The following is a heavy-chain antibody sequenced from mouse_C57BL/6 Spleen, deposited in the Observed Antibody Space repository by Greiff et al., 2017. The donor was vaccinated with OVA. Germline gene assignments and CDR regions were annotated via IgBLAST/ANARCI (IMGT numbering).Heavy chain of an antibody. CDR1: GYTFTSYW. D-gene: IGHD1-1*01. V-gene: IGHV1-55*01. CDR3: ARSIYYYGSISYFDY. Sequence: VQLQQPGAELVKPGASVKMSCKASGYTFTSYWITWVKQRPGQGLEWIGDIYPGSGSTNYNEKFKSKATLTVDTSSSTAYMQLSSLTSEDSAVYYCARSIYYYGSISYFDYWGQGTTLTVSS. J-gene: IGHJ2*01. CDR2: IYPGSGST.